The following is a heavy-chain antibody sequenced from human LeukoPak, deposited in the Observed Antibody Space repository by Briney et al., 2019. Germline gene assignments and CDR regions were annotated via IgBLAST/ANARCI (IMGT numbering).Heavy chain of an antibody. CDR3: ARGSGYGYQYYFDY. V-gene: IGHV4-59*08. Sequence: KSSETLSLTCTVSGGPISTYYWSWIRQPPGKRLEWIGYVSYSGSTNYSPSLKSRVTISVDTSKNRFSLKLSSVTAADTAVSYCARGSGYGYQYYFDYWGQGTLVTVSS. J-gene: IGHJ4*02. CDR2: VSYSGST. CDR1: GGPISTYY. D-gene: IGHD5-18*01.